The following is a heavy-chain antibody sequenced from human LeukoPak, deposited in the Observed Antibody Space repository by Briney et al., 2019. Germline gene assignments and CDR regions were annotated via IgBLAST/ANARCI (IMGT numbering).Heavy chain of an antibody. CDR2: ISGSGGST. V-gene: IGHV3-23*01. J-gene: IGHJ4*02. CDR1: GFTLSSYG. D-gene: IGHD3-10*01. Sequence: PGGSLTLSRAVSGFTLSSYGMSWVRQAPGKGLEWVSVISGSGGSTYHADSVKGRFTISRDNSKNTLYLQMNSLRAEDTAVYYCAKYCYGSGSYYKGLDYWGQGTLVTVSS. CDR3: AKYCYGSGSYYKGLDY.